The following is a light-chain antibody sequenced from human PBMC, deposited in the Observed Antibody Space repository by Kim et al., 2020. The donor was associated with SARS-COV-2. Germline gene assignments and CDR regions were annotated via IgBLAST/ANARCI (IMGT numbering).Light chain of an antibody. J-gene: IGKJ4*01. V-gene: IGKV4-1*01. CDR3: QQYYSTPLT. CDR2: WAS. Sequence: DIVMTQSPDSLAVCLGERATINCKSSQSVLYSSNNKNYLAWYQQKPGQPPKLLIYWASTRESGVPDRFSGSGSGTDFTLTISSLQAEDVAVYYCQQYYSTPLTFGGRTKVDIK. CDR1: QSVLYSSNNKNY.